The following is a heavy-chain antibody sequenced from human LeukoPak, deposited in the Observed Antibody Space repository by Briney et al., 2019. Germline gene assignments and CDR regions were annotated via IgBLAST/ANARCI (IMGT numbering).Heavy chain of an antibody. V-gene: IGHV4-30-4*08. Sequence: SQTLSLTCTVSGGSISSGGYYWSWIRQPPGKGLEWIGYIYYSGRTYYNPSLKSRVSTSVDTSRNQFSLELSSVTAADTAVYYCARGGNYYDSSGYFGFDYWGQGTLVTVSS. J-gene: IGHJ4*02. CDR2: IYYSGRT. CDR3: ARGGNYYDSSGYFGFDY. CDR1: GGSISSGGYY. D-gene: IGHD3-22*01.